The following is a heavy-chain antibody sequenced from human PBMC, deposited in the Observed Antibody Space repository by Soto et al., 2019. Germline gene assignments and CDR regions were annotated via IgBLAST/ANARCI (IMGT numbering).Heavy chain of an antibody. D-gene: IGHD6-19*01. V-gene: IGHV1-58*01. CDR3: APSIAVAGTDQPFDP. CDR1: GFTFTSSA. CDR2: IVVGSGNT. J-gene: IGHJ5*02. Sequence: SVKVSCKASGFTFTSSAVQWVRQARGQRLVWIGWIVVGSGNTNYAQKFQERDTITRDMSTSTAYMELSSLRSEDTAVYYCAPSIAVAGTDQPFDPWGQGTLVTVSS.